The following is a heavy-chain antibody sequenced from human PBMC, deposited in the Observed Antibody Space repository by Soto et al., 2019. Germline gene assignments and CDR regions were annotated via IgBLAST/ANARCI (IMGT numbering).Heavy chain of an antibody. CDR2: INPNSGGT. V-gene: IGHV1-2*04. Sequence: ASVKVSCKASGYTFTGYYMHWVRQAPGQRLEWMGWINPNSGGTNYAQKFQGWVTMTRDTSISTAYMELSRLRSDDTAVYYCARGVVVVAADKYYYYYGMDVWGQGTTVTSP. CDR3: ARGVVVVAADKYYYYYGMDV. D-gene: IGHD2-15*01. CDR1: GYTFTGYY. J-gene: IGHJ6*02.